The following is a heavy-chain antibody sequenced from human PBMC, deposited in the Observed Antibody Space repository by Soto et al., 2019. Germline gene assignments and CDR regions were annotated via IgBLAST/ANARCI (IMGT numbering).Heavy chain of an antibody. CDR2: ISSSSSYI. Sequence: GESLKISCAASGFTFSSYSMNWVRQAPGKGLEWVSSISSSSSYIYYADSVKGRFTISRDNAKNSLYLQMNSLRAEDTAVYYCASFRSGYDYYFDYWGQGTLVTVSS. CDR3: ASFRSGYDYYFDY. V-gene: IGHV3-21*01. D-gene: IGHD5-12*01. CDR1: GFTFSSYS. J-gene: IGHJ4*02.